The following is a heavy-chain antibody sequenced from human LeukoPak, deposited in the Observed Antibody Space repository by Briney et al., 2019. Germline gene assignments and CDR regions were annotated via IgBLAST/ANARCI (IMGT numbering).Heavy chain of an antibody. D-gene: IGHD6-19*01. CDR3: ASGSGWYALDY. Sequence: PSQTLSLTCTVSGGSISSGGYYWRWIRQHPGKGLEWIGYIYYSGSTYYNPSLKSRVTISVDTSKNQFSLKLSSVTAADTAVYYCASGSGWYALDYWGQGTLVTVSS. CDR2: IYYSGST. CDR1: GGSISSGGYY. V-gene: IGHV4-31*03. J-gene: IGHJ4*02.